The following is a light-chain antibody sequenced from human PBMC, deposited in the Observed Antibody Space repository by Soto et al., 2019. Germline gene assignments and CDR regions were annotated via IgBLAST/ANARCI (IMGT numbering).Light chain of an antibody. V-gene: IGKV3-20*01. CDR3: QQYNSYSWT. J-gene: IGKJ1*01. Sequence: EILFIQSPATLSLSPGESATLSCRASQSVSNNYLAWYQQKPGQAPRILIYGASNRDTGIPDRFSGSGSGTEFTLALSRLQSDDFETYYCQQYNSYSWTFGQGTKVDIK. CDR1: QSVSNNY. CDR2: GAS.